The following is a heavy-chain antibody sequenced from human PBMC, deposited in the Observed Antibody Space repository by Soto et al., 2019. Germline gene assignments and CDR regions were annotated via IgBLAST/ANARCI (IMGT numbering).Heavy chain of an antibody. CDR2: IYYSGST. V-gene: IGHV4-59*01. D-gene: IGHD2-21*02. J-gene: IGHJ4*02. Sequence: SETLSLTCTVSGGSISSYYWSWIRQPPGKGLEWIGYIYYSGSTNYNPSLKSRVTISVDTSKNQFSLKLSSVTAADTAVYYCARARRGDYDYWGQGTLVTVSS. CDR1: GGSISSYY. CDR3: ARARRGDYDY.